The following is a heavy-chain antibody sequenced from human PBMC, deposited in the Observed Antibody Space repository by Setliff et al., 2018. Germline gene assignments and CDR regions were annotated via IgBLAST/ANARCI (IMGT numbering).Heavy chain of an antibody. V-gene: IGHV4-39*01. Sequence: SETLSLTCSVSGGSVSSAIYYWGWIRQPPGKGLEWIGSDYYSGITYYSPSLKSRVIVSVDTSKNQFSLKLSSVTAADTAVYYCARLPGYCNGGNCYGYYTFDIWGQGTMVTVSS. D-gene: IGHD2-15*01. CDR3: ARLPGYCNGGNCYGYYTFDI. J-gene: IGHJ3*02. CDR2: DYYSGIT. CDR1: GGSVSSAIYY.